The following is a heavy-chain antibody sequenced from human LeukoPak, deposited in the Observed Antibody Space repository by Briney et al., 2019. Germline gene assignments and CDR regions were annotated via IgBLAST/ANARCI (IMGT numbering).Heavy chain of an antibody. CDR1: GFTFSSYA. J-gene: IGHJ6*03. Sequence: PGGSLRLSCAASGFTFSSYAMSWVRQALGKGLEWVSAIRGSGGSTYYADSVKGRFTISRDISKSTLYLQMNSLRAADTAVYYCAKDGGVRGPDYYYYMDVWGKGTTVTISS. CDR3: AKDGGVRGPDYYYYMDV. D-gene: IGHD3-10*01. V-gene: IGHV3-23*01. CDR2: IRGSGGST.